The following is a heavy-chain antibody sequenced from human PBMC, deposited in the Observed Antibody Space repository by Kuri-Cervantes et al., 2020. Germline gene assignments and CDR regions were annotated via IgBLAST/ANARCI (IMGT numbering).Heavy chain of an antibody. CDR1: GFTFSSYS. J-gene: IGHJ4*02. V-gene: IGHV3-21*01. CDR2: ISSSSSYI. CDR3: ARTRIAVAGTFDY. D-gene: IGHD6-19*01. Sequence: GGSLRLSCAASGFTFSSYSMNWVRQAPGKGLEWVSSISSSSSYIYYADSVKGRFTISGDNAKNSLYLQMNSLRAEDTAVYYCARTRIAVAGTFDYWGQGTLVTVSS.